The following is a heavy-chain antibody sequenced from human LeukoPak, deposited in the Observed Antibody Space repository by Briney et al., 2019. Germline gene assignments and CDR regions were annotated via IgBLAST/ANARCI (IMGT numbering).Heavy chain of an antibody. CDR3: ARETSQKGAHYMDV. V-gene: IGHV4-59*01. Sequence: SETLSLTCAVSGGSISSYYWSWIRQPPGKGLEWIGYIYYSGSTNYNPSLKSRVTISVDASKNQFSLKLSSVTAADTAVYYCARETSQKGAHYMDVWGKGTTVTISS. CDR2: IYYSGST. CDR1: GGSISSYY. J-gene: IGHJ6*03. D-gene: IGHD3-16*01.